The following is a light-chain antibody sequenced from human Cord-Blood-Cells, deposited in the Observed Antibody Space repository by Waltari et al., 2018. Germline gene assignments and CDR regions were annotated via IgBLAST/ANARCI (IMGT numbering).Light chain of an antibody. Sequence: DILMTQSPASMAVSLSERAPIKCTSSQSVLYSSNTKNYLAWYQQKPGQPPKLLIYWASTRESGVPDRFSGSGSGTDFTLTISSLQAEDVAVYYCQQYYSTPYTFGQGTKLEIK. V-gene: IGKV4-1*01. J-gene: IGKJ2*01. CDR1: QSVLYSSNTKNY. CDR2: WAS. CDR3: QQYYSTPYT.